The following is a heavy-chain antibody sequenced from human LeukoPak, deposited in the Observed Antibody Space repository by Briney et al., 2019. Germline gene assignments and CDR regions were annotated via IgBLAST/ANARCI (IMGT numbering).Heavy chain of an antibody. V-gene: IGHV3-53*04. CDR2: IYSGGST. D-gene: IGHD3-22*01. CDR1: GFTVSSNY. Sequence: GGSLRLSCAASGFTVSSNYMSWVRQAPGKGLEWVSVIYSGGSTYYADSVKGRFTISGHNSKNTLYLQMNSLRAEDTAVYYCARDYYDSSGYYVEYWGQGTLVTVSS. CDR3: ARDYYDSSGYYVEY. J-gene: IGHJ4*02.